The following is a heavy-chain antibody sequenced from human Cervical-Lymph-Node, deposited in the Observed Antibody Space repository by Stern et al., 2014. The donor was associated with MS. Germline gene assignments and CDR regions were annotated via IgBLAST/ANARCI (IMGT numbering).Heavy chain of an antibody. J-gene: IGHJ5*01. CDR1: GDSVSSNSAA. CDR2: TSYRSKWYH. Sequence: HVQLQESGPGLVKPSQTLSLTCAISGDSVSSNSAAWNWIRQSPSRGLEXLGRTSYRSKWYHDYAVSVKSRMNINPDTSKNQFSLQLNSVTPEDTAVYYCARDRGEQWLVHWFDSWGQGTLVTVSS. V-gene: IGHV6-1*01. CDR3: ARDRGEQWLVHWFDS. D-gene: IGHD6-19*01.